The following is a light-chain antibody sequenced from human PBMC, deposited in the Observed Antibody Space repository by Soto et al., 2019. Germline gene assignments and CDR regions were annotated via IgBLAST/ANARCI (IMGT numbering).Light chain of an antibody. CDR2: DNN. J-gene: IGLJ1*01. V-gene: IGLV1-40*01. CDR1: SSNIGAGYD. Sequence: QSVLTQPPSVSGAPGQRVIISCTGSSSNIGAGYDVHWYQQLPGTAPRLLIYDNNNRPSGVPARFSVSKSDTSASLAITGLQPEDEAHHYCQSYDSSLSGSYVFGTGTKVTV. CDR3: QSYDSSLSGSYV.